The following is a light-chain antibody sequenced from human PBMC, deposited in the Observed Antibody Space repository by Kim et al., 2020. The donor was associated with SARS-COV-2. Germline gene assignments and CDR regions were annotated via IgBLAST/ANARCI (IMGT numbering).Light chain of an antibody. CDR3: QQYNNWQPYT. Sequence: EIVMTQSPATLSVSPGERATLPCRASQSVSSNLAWYQQKPGQAPRLLIYDASTRATGIPARFSGSGSGTDFTLTISSLQSEDFAVYYCQQYNNWQPYTFGQGTKLEI. V-gene: IGKV3-15*01. CDR2: DAS. CDR1: QSVSSN. J-gene: IGKJ2*01.